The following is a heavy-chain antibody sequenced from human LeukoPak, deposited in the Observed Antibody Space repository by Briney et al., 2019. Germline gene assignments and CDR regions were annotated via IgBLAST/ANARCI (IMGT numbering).Heavy chain of an antibody. V-gene: IGHV3-7*01. CDR1: GFTFSSYW. D-gene: IGHD6-19*01. CDR2: IKQDGSEK. CDR3: ARDGLRYSSGWYAENAFDI. J-gene: IGHJ3*02. Sequence: HPGGSLRLSCAASGFTFSSYWMSWVRQAPGKGLEWVANIKQDGSEKYYVDSVKGRFTISRDNAKNSLYLQMNSLRAEDTAVYYCARDGLRYSSGWYAENAFDIWGQGTMVTVSS.